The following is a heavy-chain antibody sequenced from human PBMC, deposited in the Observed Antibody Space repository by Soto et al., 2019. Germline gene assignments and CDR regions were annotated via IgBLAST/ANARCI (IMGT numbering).Heavy chain of an antibody. V-gene: IGHV3-49*05. CDR2: IRSKAYGGTT. CDR3: ARDVASYDYGDFYGMDV. CDR1: GFTLGDYT. J-gene: IGHJ6*02. Sequence: EVQLLESGGGLVKPGRTLRLSCTASGFTLGDYTMAWFRQAPGGGLEWVSFIRSKAYGGTTEYAASVKGRITISRDDSKSIAYLQMNRLQSEDTAVYYCARDVASYDYGDFYGMDVWGQGTTVTVSS. D-gene: IGHD4-17*01.